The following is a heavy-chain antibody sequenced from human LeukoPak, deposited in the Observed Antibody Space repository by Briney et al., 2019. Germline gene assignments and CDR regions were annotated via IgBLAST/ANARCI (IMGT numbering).Heavy chain of an antibody. CDR2: MNQDGSVK. V-gene: IGHV3-7*01. J-gene: IGHJ4*02. CDR1: GFTFSRSW. CDR3: ARPEN. Sequence: PGGSLRLSCAASGFTFSRSWMNWVRQAPGKGLEWVAMMNQDGSVKYYEDSVKGRFTISRDNAKNSLYLQMNSLRAEDTASYYCARPENWGQGTLVTVSS.